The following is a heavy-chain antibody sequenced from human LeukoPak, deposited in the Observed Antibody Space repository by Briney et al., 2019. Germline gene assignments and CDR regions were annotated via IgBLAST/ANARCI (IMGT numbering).Heavy chain of an antibody. V-gene: IGHV4-39*07. CDR3: ARARPTYDILTGYPSHWFDP. CDR1: SASISTNYY. D-gene: IGHD3-9*01. CDR2: IYYSGHT. J-gene: IGHJ5*02. Sequence: PSETLSLTCTVSSASISTNYYWGWIRHSPGKGLEWIGSIYYSGHTYYNPSLKSRVTISVDTSKNQFSLKLSSVTAADTAVYYCARARPTYDILTGYPSHWFDPWGQGTLVTVSS.